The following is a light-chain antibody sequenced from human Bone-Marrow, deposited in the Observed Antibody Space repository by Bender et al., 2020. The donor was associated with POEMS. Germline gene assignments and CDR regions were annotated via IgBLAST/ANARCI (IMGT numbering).Light chain of an antibody. CDR1: RSNIGAGYD. J-gene: IGLJ1*01. CDR2: GNS. V-gene: IGLV1-40*01. CDR3: QSYDSSLSASV. Sequence: QSVLTQPPSVSGAPGQRVTISCTGSRSNIGAGYDVHWYQQLPGTAPKLLIYGNSNRPSGVPDRFSGSKSGPSASLAITGLQAEDEADYYCQSYDSSLSASVFATGTKVTVL.